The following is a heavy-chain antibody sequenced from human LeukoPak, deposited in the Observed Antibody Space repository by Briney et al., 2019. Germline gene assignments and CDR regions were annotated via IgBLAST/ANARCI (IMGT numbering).Heavy chain of an antibody. D-gene: IGHD4-17*01. J-gene: IGHJ5*02. CDR2: ISAYNGNT. CDR3: ARDPQVYGDFDNWFDP. CDR1: GYTFSSYG. V-gene: IGHV1-18*01. Sequence: GASVRVSCKASGYTFSSYGISWVRQAPGQGLECMGWISAYNGNTNYAQKLQGRVTMTTDTSTSTAYMELRSLRSDDTAVYYCARDPQVYGDFDNWFDPWGQGTLVTVSS.